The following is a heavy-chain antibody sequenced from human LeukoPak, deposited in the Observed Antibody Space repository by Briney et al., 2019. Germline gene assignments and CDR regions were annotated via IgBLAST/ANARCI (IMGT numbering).Heavy chain of an antibody. D-gene: IGHD1-26*01. Sequence: HGESLKISCKTSGYSFTTYWIGWVRPMPGEGPEWMGIIYPGDSDTRYSPSFQGQVTISADKSFNSAYLQWSSLKASDTAMYYCARGSIAGATRNYFDSWGQGTLVTVSS. CDR3: ARGSIAGATRNYFDS. V-gene: IGHV5-51*01. J-gene: IGHJ4*02. CDR1: GYSFTTYW. CDR2: IYPGDSDT.